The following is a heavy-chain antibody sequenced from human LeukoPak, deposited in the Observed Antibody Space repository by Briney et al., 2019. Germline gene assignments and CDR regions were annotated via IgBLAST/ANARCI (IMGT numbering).Heavy chain of an antibody. V-gene: IGHV1-69*13. D-gene: IGHD3-22*01. CDR1: GGTFSSHA. Sequence: GASVKVSCKTSGGTFSSHAINWVRQAPGQGLEWMGGTIPHFGTTIYAHKLQGRVTITADESTSTAYMELSSLRSEDTAVYYCVRGPTSSGYYFRYFQYWGQGTLVAVSS. CDR3: VRGPTSSGYYFRYFQY. J-gene: IGHJ1*01. CDR2: TIPHFGTT.